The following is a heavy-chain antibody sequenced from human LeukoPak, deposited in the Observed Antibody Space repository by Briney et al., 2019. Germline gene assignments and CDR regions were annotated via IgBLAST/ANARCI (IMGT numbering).Heavy chain of an antibody. Sequence: SETLSLTCAVSGYSISIGYYWGWIRQPPGKGLEWIGSIYHSGSTYYNPSLKSRVTISVDTSKNQFSLKLSSVTAADTAVYYCARGDFWSGYYPPDYFDYWGQGTLVTVSS. CDR2: IYHSGST. CDR3: ARGDFWSGYYPPDYFDY. J-gene: IGHJ4*02. CDR1: GYSISIGYY. V-gene: IGHV4-38-2*01. D-gene: IGHD3-3*01.